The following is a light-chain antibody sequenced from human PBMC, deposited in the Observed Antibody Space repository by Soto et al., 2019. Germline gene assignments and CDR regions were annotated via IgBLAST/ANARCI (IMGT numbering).Light chain of an antibody. CDR2: GAS. CDR3: QQYNNWVAI. Sequence: EIVMTQSPATLSVSPGERATLSCRASQSVSSNLAWYQQKPGQAPRLLIYGASTRAAGIPARFRGSGSGTEFPLTISILRSEDFAVYYCQQYNNWVAIFGQGTKLEIK. V-gene: IGKV3-15*01. J-gene: IGKJ2*01. CDR1: QSVSSN.